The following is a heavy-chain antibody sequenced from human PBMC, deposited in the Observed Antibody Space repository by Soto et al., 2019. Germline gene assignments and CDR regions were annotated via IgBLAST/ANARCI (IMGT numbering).Heavy chain of an antibody. CDR2: IIPMFGTA. D-gene: IGHD5-18*01. CDR3: ASGIQLWLRRINNGYSG. J-gene: IGHJ4*02. V-gene: IGHV1-69*12. Sequence: QVQLVQSGAEVKKPESSVKVSCKAPGGTFSTYAISWVRQAPGQGLEWMGGIIPMFGTANYAQRFQDRVTSTADESTNTVYMELSSLRSEDTAVYFCASGIQLWLRRINNGYSGWGQGPLVTVSS. CDR1: GGTFSTYA.